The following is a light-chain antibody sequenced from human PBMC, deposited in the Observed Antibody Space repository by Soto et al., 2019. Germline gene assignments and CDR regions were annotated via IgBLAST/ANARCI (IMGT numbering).Light chain of an antibody. CDR1: HSISTN. CDR3: QQFKDYVWT. CDR2: GAS. V-gene: IGKV3-15*01. Sequence: EIIMTQSPATLSVSPGEGATLSCRTSHSISTNLAWYQHKRGQSPRLLVYGASTRATGVPARFSGSGSGAEFTLSISSLQSEDFATYYCQQFKDYVWTSGQGTKV. J-gene: IGKJ1*01.